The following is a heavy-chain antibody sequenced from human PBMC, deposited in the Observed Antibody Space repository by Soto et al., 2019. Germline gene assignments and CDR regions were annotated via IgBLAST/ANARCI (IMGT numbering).Heavy chain of an antibody. J-gene: IGHJ6*02. V-gene: IGHV4-30-4*01. CDR2: IYYSGNT. Sequence: SETLSLTCSVSCGSIISGYYYWSWIRQPPGKGLEWIANIYYSGNTYYKPSLKSRLIISIDTSRDQFSLKEGSVTAADTAVYYGASSSLYGMDVWGQGTTVTVSS. CDR3: ASSSLYGMDV. CDR1: CGSIISGYYY.